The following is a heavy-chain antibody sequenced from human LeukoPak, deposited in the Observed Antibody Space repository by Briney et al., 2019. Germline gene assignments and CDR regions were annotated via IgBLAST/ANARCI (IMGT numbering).Heavy chain of an antibody. J-gene: IGHJ4*02. CDR3: ARGGSGSGYLYYFDS. D-gene: IGHD3-10*01. CDR2: INSNSGGT. CDR1: GYSFSDYS. Sequence: ASVKVSCKASGYSFSDYSMHWVRQAPGQGLEWMGRINSNSGGTSYAQNCQGRVTMTRDTSISTAYMEVSGLTSDDTVVYYCARGGSGSGYLYYFDSWGQGTLVSVSS. V-gene: IGHV1-2*05.